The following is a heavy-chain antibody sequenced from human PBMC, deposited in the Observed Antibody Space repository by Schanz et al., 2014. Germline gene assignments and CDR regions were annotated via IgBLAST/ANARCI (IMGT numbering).Heavy chain of an antibody. Sequence: QVQLVESGGGLVKPGGSLRLSCAASGFTLRAYTMNWVRQAPGKGLEWLSSISSGATAIYYADSVKGRFSISRDNAKNSLYLQMNSLRDEDTAVYYCARGGATRFDYWGQGTLVTVSS. CDR1: GFTLRAYT. J-gene: IGHJ4*02. CDR3: ARGGATRFDY. CDR2: ISSGATAI. D-gene: IGHD1-26*01. V-gene: IGHV3-11*04.